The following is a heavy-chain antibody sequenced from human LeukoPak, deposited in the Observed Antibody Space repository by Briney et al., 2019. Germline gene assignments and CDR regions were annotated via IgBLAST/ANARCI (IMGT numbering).Heavy chain of an antibody. D-gene: IGHD2-15*01. CDR1: GGSFSGYY. V-gene: IGHV4-34*01. CDR2: INHSGST. J-gene: IGHJ6*02. CDR3: ARTGYCSGGSCYSASPYGTDV. Sequence: SETLSLTCAVYGGSFSGYYWSWIRQPPGKGLEWIGEINHSGSTNYNPSLKSRVTISVDTSKNQFSLKLSSVTAADTAVYYCARTGYCSGGSCYSASPYGTDVWGQGTTVTVSS.